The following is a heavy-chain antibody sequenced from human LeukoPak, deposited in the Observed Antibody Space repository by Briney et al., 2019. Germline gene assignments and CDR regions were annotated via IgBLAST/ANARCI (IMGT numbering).Heavy chain of an antibody. CDR1: GFIFSSYA. CDR3: ARVLGSPPGGYWYGLDV. CDR2: ISKSADSS. Sequence: QSGGSLRLSCAASGFIFSSYAMDWVRQAPGKGLESIASISKSADSSYYIDSVKGRFTNSRDNAKSMLYLQLNSLRAEDTAIYRCARVLGSPPGGYWYGLDVWGKGTTVTVSS. D-gene: IGHD3-10*01. V-gene: IGHV3-23*01. J-gene: IGHJ6*04.